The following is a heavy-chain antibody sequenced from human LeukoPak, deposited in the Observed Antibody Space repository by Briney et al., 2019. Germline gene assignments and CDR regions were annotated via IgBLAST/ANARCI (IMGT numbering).Heavy chain of an antibody. CDR2: IYYSGSP. Sequence: SETLSLTCTVPGGSLSSSYWSWVRQPPGKGLEWLGYIYYSGSPNYNPTLKSRVTISVDTSKNRFSLKLTSVTAADTAVYYCARDYGGNSGWFDPWGQGTLVTVS. CDR1: GGSLSSSY. J-gene: IGHJ5*02. CDR3: ARDYGGNSGWFDP. V-gene: IGHV4-59*01. D-gene: IGHD4-23*01.